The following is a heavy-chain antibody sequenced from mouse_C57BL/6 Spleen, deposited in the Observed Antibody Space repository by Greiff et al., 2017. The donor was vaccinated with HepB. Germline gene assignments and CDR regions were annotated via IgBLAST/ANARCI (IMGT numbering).Heavy chain of an antibody. V-gene: IGHV1-61*01. CDR2: IYPSDSET. J-gene: IGHJ2*01. D-gene: IGHD1-1*01. CDR1: GYTFTSYW. CDR3: ATITTAGFDY. Sequence: VQLQQPGAELVRPGSSVKLSCKASGYTFTSYWMDWVKQRPGQGLEWIGNIYPSDSETHYSQKFKDKATLTVDKSSSTAYMQLSSLTSEDSAVYYCATITTAGFDYWGQGTTLTVSS.